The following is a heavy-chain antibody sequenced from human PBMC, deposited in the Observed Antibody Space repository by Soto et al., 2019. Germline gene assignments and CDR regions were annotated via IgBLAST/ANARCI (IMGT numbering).Heavy chain of an antibody. D-gene: IGHD2-2*01. Sequence: ASVKVSCKASGYTFTSYGISWVRQAPGQGLEWMGWISAYNGNTNYAQKLQGRVTMTTDTSTSTAYMELRSLRSDDTAVYYCARDLPAAMLASILGQDAFDIWGQGTMVTVSS. J-gene: IGHJ3*02. CDR3: ARDLPAAMLASILGQDAFDI. CDR2: ISAYNGNT. V-gene: IGHV1-18*01. CDR1: GYTFTSYG.